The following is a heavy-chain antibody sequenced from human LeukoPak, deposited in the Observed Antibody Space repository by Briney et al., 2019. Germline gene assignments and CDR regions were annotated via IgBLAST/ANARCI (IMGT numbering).Heavy chain of an antibody. V-gene: IGHV1-3*01. CDR3: ARVGGSGWFYFDY. Sequence: GGSLRLSCAASGFTFTSYAMHWVRQAPGQRLEWMGWINAGNGNTKYSQKFQGRVTITRDTSASTAYMELSSLRSEDTAVYYCARVGGSGWFYFDYWGQGTLVTVSS. J-gene: IGHJ4*02. CDR2: INAGNGNT. CDR1: GFTFTSYA. D-gene: IGHD6-19*01.